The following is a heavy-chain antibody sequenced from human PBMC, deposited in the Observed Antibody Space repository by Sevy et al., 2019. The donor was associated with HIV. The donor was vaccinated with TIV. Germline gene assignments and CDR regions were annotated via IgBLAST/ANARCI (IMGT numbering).Heavy chain of an antibody. Sequence: GGSLRLSCAASGFTFSNYAMNWVRQAPGKGLEWVSGISGSGGSGDKTNYADSVKGRFTISRDDSKNSLYLQLNSLGAEDTAIYYCARKYDSSSYFDYWGQGTLVTVSS. J-gene: IGHJ4*02. CDR3: ARKYDSSSYFDY. CDR1: GFTFSNYA. CDR2: ISGSGGSGDKT. D-gene: IGHD3-22*01. V-gene: IGHV3-23*01.